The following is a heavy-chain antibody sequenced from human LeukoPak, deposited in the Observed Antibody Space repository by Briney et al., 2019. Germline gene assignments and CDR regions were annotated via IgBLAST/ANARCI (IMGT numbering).Heavy chain of an antibody. CDR2: ISWNSGSE. V-gene: IGHV3-9*01. CDR3: ARDPVEWELLLDY. CDR1: GFSFDDYA. D-gene: IGHD1-26*01. Sequence: GGFLRLSCAASGFSFDDYAMHWLRQAPEKGLQWVSGISWNSGSEGYADSVKGRFTISRDNAKNSVYLQMASLRVEDTAVYYCARDPVEWELLLDYWGQGTLVTVSS. J-gene: IGHJ4*02.